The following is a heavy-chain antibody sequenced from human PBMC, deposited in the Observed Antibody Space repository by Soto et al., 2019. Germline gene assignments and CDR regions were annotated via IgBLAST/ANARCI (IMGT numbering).Heavy chain of an antibody. D-gene: IGHD2-15*01. CDR3: ARGYCSGGSCYLDAFDI. V-gene: IGHV4-59*12. Sequence: PSETLSLTCTVSGGSISSYYWSWIRQPPWKGLEWIGYIYYSGSTNYNPSLKSRVTISVDTSKNQFSLKLSSVTAADTAVYYCARGYCSGGSCYLDAFDIWGQGTMVTVSS. CDR2: IYYSGST. CDR1: GGSISSYY. J-gene: IGHJ3*02.